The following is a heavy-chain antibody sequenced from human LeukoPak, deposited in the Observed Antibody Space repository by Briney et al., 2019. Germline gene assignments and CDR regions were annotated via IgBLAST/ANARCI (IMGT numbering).Heavy chain of an antibody. CDR2: ISGGSEDS. D-gene: IGHD6-13*01. V-gene: IGHV3-23*01. J-gene: IGHJ6*02. Sequence: GGSLRLSCTASGFTFGGYAMSWFRQAPGKGLEWVSSISGGSEDSYYADSVKGRFTISRDNSKSTLYLQMNSLRADDTAVYYCARTIAQYSNSWLYYYYGLDVWGQGTTVTVSS. CDR3: ARTIAQYSNSWLYYYYGLDV. CDR1: GFTFGGYA.